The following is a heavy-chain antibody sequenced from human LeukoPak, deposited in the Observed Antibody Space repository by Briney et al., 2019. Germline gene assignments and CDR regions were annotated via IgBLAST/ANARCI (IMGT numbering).Heavy chain of an antibody. V-gene: IGHV3-33*06. J-gene: IGHJ4*02. CDR2: IWYDGSYK. D-gene: IGHD3-3*01. CDR1: GFRFSEYG. CDR3: AKDGQGRGYYYLDY. Sequence: PGRSLRLSCTTSGFRFSEYGIHWVRQAPGKRLEWGAVIWYDGSYKHYVDSVKGRFAISRDNSKNTVYLQMNRLRVEDTAVYFCAKDGQGRGYYYLDYWGQGTLVTVSS.